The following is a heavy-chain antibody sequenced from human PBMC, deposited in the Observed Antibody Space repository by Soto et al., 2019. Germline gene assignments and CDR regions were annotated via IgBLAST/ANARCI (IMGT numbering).Heavy chain of an antibody. CDR2: IYYSGST. V-gene: IGHV4-59*01. J-gene: IGHJ5*02. CDR1: GGSISSYY. Sequence: SETLSLTCTVSGGSISSYYWSWIRQPPGKGLEWIGYIYYSGSTNFNPSLKSRVTISVDTSKNQFSLKLSSVTAADTAVYYCARNIVVVPAATNWFDPWGQGTLVTVSS. D-gene: IGHD2-2*01. CDR3: ARNIVVVPAATNWFDP.